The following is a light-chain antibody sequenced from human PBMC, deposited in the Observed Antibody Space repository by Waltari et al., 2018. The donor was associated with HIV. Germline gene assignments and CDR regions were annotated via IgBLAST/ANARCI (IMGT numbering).Light chain of an antibody. J-gene: IGKJ4*01. V-gene: IGKV3-11*01. CDR3: QQRSNWPLT. Sequence: EIVLTQSPVTLSLSPGERATLSCRASQNINTFLAWYHHLPGQAPRRLIYDVSYRATGIPARFSGSWSGKDFTLSISSLEPEDLAVYYCQQRSNWPLTFGGGTKVEMK. CDR1: QNINTF. CDR2: DVS.